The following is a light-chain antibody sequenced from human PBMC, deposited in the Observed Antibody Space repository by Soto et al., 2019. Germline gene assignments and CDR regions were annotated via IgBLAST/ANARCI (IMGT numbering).Light chain of an antibody. Sequence: QSVLTQPPSVSGAPGQRVTISCTGSRSNIGAGYDVHWYQQLPGTAPKLLIYGTNNRPSGVPDRFSGSKSGMSASLAITGLQAADEADYYCCSYAGSYTVVFGGGTKLTVL. CDR3: CSYAGSYTVV. V-gene: IGLV1-40*01. J-gene: IGLJ2*01. CDR1: RSNIGAGYD. CDR2: GTN.